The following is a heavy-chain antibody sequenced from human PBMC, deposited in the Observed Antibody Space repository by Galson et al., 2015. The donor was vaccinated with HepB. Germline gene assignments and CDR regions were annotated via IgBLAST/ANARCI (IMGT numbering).Heavy chain of an antibody. V-gene: IGHV3-23*01. J-gene: IGHJ3*02. D-gene: IGHD1-26*01. CDR3: AKRRVGATGTGAFDI. Sequence: SVRLSCAASGFTFSSYAMSWVRQAPGKGLEWVSGISGSVSLTYYADSVKGRFTISRDNSKNTMYLQMNGLRAEDTAVHYCAKRRVGATGTGAFDIWGQGTMVTVSS. CDR1: GFTFSSYA. CDR2: ISGSVSLT.